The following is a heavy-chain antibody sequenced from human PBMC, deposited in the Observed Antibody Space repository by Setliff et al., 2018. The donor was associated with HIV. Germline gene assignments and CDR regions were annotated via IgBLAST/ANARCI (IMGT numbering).Heavy chain of an antibody. CDR3: ATRAYDSSGYLRSRVSGAALDI. V-gene: IGHV1-24*01. D-gene: IGHD3-22*01. J-gene: IGHJ3*02. CDR2: FAPEYDKT. CDR1: GYTFTGYY. Sequence: ASVKVSCKASGYTFTGYYMHWVRQAPGKGLEWMGGFAPEYDKTFYAQKFQGRVTMSEDTSTDTAYMELSSLRSEDTAVYYCATRAYDSSGYLRSRVSGAALDIWGQGTMVTVSS.